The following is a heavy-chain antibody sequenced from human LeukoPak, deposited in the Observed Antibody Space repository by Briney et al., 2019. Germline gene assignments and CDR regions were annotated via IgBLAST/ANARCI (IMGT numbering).Heavy chain of an antibody. Sequence: SETLSLTCTVSGGSISSYYWSWIRQPPGKGLEWIGYIYYSGSTNYNPSLESRVTISVDTSKNQFSLKLSSVTAADTAVYYCATSRLGSAPSMDVWGQGTTVTVSS. CDR1: GGSISSYY. J-gene: IGHJ6*02. CDR2: IYYSGST. CDR3: ATSRLGSAPSMDV. V-gene: IGHV4-59*08. D-gene: IGHD6-25*01.